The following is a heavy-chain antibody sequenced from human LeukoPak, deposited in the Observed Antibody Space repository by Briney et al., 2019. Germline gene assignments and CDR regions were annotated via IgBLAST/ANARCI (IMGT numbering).Heavy chain of an antibody. J-gene: IGHJ5*02. CDR1: GFIFSDYH. Sequence: KAGGSLRLSCAASGFIFSDYHMSWIRQAPGKGLEWVSYISSSGNTIYYADSVKGRFTISRDNAKNSLYLQMNSLRAEDTAVYYCARDFRAAFDPWGQGTLVTVSS. D-gene: IGHD3-10*01. V-gene: IGHV3-11*01. CDR2: ISSSGNTI. CDR3: ARDFRAAFDP.